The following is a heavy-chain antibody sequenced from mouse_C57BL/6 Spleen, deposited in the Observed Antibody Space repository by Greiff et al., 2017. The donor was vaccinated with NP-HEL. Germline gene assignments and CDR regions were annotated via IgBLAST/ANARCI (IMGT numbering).Heavy chain of an antibody. CDR3: ARAPIPSDYGGFAY. V-gene: IGHV1-82*01. CDR1: GYAFSSSW. CDR2: IYPGDGDT. D-gene: IGHD2-4*01. J-gene: IGHJ3*01. Sequence: QVQLQQSGPELVKPGASVKISCKASGYAFSSSWMNWVKQRPGKGLEWIGRIYPGDGDTNYNGKFKGKATLTVDKSSSTAYMQLSSLTSEDSAVYYCARAPIPSDYGGFAYWGQGTLVTVSA.